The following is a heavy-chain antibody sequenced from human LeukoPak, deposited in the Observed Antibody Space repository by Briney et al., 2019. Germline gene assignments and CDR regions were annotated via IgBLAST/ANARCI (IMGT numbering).Heavy chain of an antibody. J-gene: IGHJ4*02. CDR2: IKTKSGGT. Sequence: GASVKVSCKGSGYTFTGYYMHWVRQAPGQGLEWMGWIKTKSGGTNYAQNLQGRVTMTRDTSINTAYLELNRLTSDDTAVYYCARGLDRVAGDNWGQGTLVTVSS. V-gene: IGHV1-2*02. CDR1: GYTFTGYY. D-gene: IGHD6-19*01. CDR3: ARGLDRVAGDN.